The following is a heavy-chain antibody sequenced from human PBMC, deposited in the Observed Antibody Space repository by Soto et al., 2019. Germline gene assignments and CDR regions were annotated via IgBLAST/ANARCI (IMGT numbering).Heavy chain of an antibody. CDR2: IYYSGST. V-gene: IGHV4-59*08. CDR1: GGSISSYH. J-gene: IGHJ6*03. CDR3: ALLVPYSYGSGSGPKYYMDV. Sequence: SETLSLTSTVSGGSISSYHGSWIRQPQGKGLEWIGYIYYSGSTNHNPYLKSRVTTTVETSKNQFSLKLSSVTASDTAVYYCALLVPYSYGSGSGPKYYMDVWVKGTTVTVSS. D-gene: IGHD3-10*01.